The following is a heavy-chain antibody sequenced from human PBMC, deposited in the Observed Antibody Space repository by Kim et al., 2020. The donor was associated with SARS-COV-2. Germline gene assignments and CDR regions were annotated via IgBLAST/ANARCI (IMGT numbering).Heavy chain of an antibody. CDR3: AKEQYSSSWTAGYYYYGMDG. V-gene: IGHV3-33*06. D-gene: IGHD6-13*01. CDR1: GFTFSSYA. J-gene: IGHJ6*01. CDR2: IWYDGSNK. Sequence: GGSLRLSCAASGFTFSSYAMHWVRQAPGKGLEWVAVIWYDGSNKYYADSVKGRFTISRDNSKNTLYLQMNSLRAEDTAVYYCAKEQYSSSWTAGYYYYGMDGWGQATTVTVCS.